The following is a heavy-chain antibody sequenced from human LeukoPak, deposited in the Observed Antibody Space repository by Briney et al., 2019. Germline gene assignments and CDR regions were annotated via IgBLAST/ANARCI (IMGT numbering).Heavy chain of an antibody. D-gene: IGHD1-7*01. V-gene: IGHV1-18*01. J-gene: IGHJ4*02. CDR2: ISAYNGNT. CDR3: ARVSSLELRRSFDY. Sequence: ASVKVSCKASGYTFTSYGISWVLQAPGQGLEWMGWISAYNGNTNYAQKLQGRVTMTTDTSTSTAYMELRSLRSDDTAVYYCARVSSLELRRSFDYWGQGTLVTVSS. CDR1: GYTFTSYG.